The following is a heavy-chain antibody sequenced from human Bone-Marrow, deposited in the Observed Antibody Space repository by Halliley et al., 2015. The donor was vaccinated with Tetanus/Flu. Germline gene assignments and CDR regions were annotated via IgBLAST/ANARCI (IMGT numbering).Heavy chain of an antibody. CDR3: ARGTGWTPDD. CDR1: GDSISGYY. Sequence: TLSLTCSVSGDSISGYYWNWIRQPPGKGLEWIANIYYTGNTNYNPSLKSRVTISVDTSKNQFSLNLDSVTAADTAVYYCARGTGWTPDDWGQGTLATVSS. CDR2: IYYTGNT. D-gene: IGHD3-3*01. V-gene: IGHV4-59*01. J-gene: IGHJ4*02.